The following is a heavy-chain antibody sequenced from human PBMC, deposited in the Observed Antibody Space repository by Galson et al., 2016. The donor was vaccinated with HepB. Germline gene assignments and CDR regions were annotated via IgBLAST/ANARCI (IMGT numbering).Heavy chain of an antibody. D-gene: IGHD3-3*01. V-gene: IGHV3-7*01. Sequence: SLRLSCAASGFTFSSFWMSWVRQAPGKGPEWVANIKQDGSEIYYVASVKGRFTISRDNAKNSLDLQMNSLGVEDTAVYYCARDGNDFWSGQDSWGQGTLVAVSS. CDR3: ARDGNDFWSGQDS. J-gene: IGHJ4*02. CDR2: IKQDGSEI. CDR1: GFTFSSFW.